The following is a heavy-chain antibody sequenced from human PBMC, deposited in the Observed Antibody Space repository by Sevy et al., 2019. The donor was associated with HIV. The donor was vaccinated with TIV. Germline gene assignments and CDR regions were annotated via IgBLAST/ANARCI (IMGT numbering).Heavy chain of an antibody. CDR2: ISWDGGST. CDR3: AIDRMVATIFYAFDI. V-gene: IGHV3-43D*03. D-gene: IGHD5-12*01. Sequence: GGSLRLSCAASGFTFDDYAMHWVRQAPGKGLEWVSLISWDGGSTYYADSVKGRFTISRDNSKNSLYLQMNSLRAEDTALYYCAIDRMVATIFYAFDIWGQGTMVTVSS. J-gene: IGHJ3*02. CDR1: GFTFDDYA.